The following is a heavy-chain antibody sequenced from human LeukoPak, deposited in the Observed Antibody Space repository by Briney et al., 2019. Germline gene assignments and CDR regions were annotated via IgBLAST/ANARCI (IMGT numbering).Heavy chain of an antibody. CDR1: GGSISSYY. CDR2: IYYSGST. D-gene: IGHD4-17*01. J-gene: IGHJ4*02. V-gene: IGHV4-59*01. Sequence: SETLSLTCTVSGGSISSYYWSWIRQPPGKGLEWIGYIYYSGSTNYNPSLKSRVTVSVDTSKNQFSLKLSSVTAADTAVYYCARGGGVTVTIFDYWGQGTLVTVSS. CDR3: ARGGGVTVTIFDY.